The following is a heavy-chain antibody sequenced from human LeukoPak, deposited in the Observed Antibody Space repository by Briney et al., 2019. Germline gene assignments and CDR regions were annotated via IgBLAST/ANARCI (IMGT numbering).Heavy chain of an antibody. V-gene: IGHV4-28*03. J-gene: IGHJ2*01. CDR2: IYYSGST. CDR3: ARDHSVTGYWYFDL. Sequence: PSETLSLTCAVSGYSISSSNWWGWIRQPPGKGLEWIGYIYYSGSTYYNPSLKSRVTMSADRSKNQFSLKLSSVTAADTAVYYCARDHSVTGYWYFDLWGRGTLVTVSS. D-gene: IGHD2-21*02. CDR1: GYSISSSNW.